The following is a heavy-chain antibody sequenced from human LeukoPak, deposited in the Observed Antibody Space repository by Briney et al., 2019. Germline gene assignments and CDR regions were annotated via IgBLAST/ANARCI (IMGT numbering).Heavy chain of an antibody. V-gene: IGHV3-7*03. Sequence: PGGSLRLSCAASGFTFSLYWMTWVRQSPGKGLEWVADINPDGSQKYSVDSVKGRFTISRDNAKNSLFLQMNSLRAEDTAVYYCAKGHYYYYYMDVWGKGTTVTISS. CDR1: GFTFSLYW. CDR3: AKGHYYYYYMDV. J-gene: IGHJ6*03. CDR2: INPDGSQK.